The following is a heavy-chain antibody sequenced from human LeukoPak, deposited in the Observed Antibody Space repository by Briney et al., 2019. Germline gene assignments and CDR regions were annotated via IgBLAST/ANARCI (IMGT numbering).Heavy chain of an antibody. Sequence: GGSLRLSCAASGFTFSNYNMNWFRQAPGKGLEWVSYISDTGFSIYYADSVKGRFTISRDNAKNSLSLQMDSLRAEDTAVYHCARTQLDLDGFDIWGQGTTVTVSS. J-gene: IGHJ3*02. CDR2: ISDTGFSI. D-gene: IGHD1-1*01. V-gene: IGHV3-48*01. CDR1: GFTFSNYN. CDR3: ARTQLDLDGFDI.